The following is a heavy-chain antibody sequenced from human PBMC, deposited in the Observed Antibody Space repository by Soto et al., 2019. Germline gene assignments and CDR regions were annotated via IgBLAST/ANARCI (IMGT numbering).Heavy chain of an antibody. CDR1: GYTFTSYA. D-gene: IGHD2-2*01. CDR2: INAGNGNT. J-gene: IGHJ6*03. V-gene: IGHV1-3*01. CDR3: ASNEKVVPAATDYYYYYMDV. Sequence: ASVKVSCKASGYTFTSYAMHWVRQAPGQRIEWMGWINAGNGNTKYSQKFQGRVTITRDTSASTAYMELSSLRSEDTAVYYCASNEKVVPAATDYYYYYMDVWGKGTTVTVSS.